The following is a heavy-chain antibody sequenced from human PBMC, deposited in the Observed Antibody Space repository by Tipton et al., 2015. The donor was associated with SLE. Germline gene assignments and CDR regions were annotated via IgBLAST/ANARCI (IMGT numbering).Heavy chain of an antibody. J-gene: IGHJ6*03. D-gene: IGHD2-2*03. CDR3: ARGVAIYWITYYDYYMDV. Sequence: TLSLTCTVDGESLSGLYWIWSRQPPGKGREWIGDINHSGRIAYNPSLRSRVTISEATSTNQFSLTLTSVTAADTGVYYCARGVAIYWITYYDYYMDVWGKGTTVTVSS. CDR1: GESLSGLY. V-gene: IGHV4-34*01. CDR2: INHSGRI.